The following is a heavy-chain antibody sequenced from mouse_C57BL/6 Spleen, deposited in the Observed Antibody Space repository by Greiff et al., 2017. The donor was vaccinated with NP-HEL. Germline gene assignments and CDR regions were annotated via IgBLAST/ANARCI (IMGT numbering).Heavy chain of an antibody. CDR3: ARPYGSSYASYFDY. V-gene: IGHV1-81*01. J-gene: IGHJ2*01. Sequence: QVQLQQSGAELARPGASVKLSCKASGYTFTSYGISWVKQRTGQGLEWIGEIYPRSGNTYYNEKFKGKATLTADKSSSTAYMELRSLTSEDSAVYFCARPYGSSYASYFDYWGQGTTLTVSS. D-gene: IGHD1-1*01. CDR1: GYTFTSYG. CDR2: IYPRSGNT.